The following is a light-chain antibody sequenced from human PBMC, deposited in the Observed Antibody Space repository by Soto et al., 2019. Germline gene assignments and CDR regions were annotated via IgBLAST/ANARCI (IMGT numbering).Light chain of an antibody. CDR2: DAS. V-gene: IGKV1-5*01. CDR1: QSISSW. Sequence: DIQMTQSPSTLSASVGDIVTSTCRASQSISSWLAWYQQKPGKAPKLLIYDASSLESGVPSRFSGSGSGTEFTLTISSLQPDDFATYYCQQYNSYRTFGQGTKVEIK. CDR3: QQYNSYRT. J-gene: IGKJ1*01.